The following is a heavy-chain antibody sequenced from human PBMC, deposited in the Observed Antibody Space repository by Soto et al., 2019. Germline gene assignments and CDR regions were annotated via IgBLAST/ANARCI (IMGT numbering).Heavy chain of an antibody. Sequence: PGGSLRLSCSASGFILNDYAMHWVRQAPGKGLEWVSLISYDGNYKYYADSVKGRFTISRDNAKNTLYLQMNSLRVDDTAVYYCARDLVVPAAIHNWFDPWGQGTLVTVSS. CDR1: GFILNDYA. CDR3: ARDLVVPAAIHNWFDP. V-gene: IGHV3-30*03. J-gene: IGHJ5*02. CDR2: ISYDGNYK. D-gene: IGHD2-2*02.